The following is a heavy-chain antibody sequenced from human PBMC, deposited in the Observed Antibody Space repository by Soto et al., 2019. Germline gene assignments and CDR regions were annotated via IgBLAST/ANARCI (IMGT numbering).Heavy chain of an antibody. J-gene: IGHJ4*02. V-gene: IGHV1-18*01. CDR1: XXTFTSYG. CDR3: ARVLMITFGGVIEPTTDY. Sequence: CKASXXTFTSYGISWVRQAPGQGLEWMGWISAYNGNTNYAQKLQGRVTMTTDTSTSTAYMELRSLRSDDTAVYYCARVLMITFGGVIEPTTDYWGQGTLVTVSS. CDR2: ISAYNGNT. D-gene: IGHD3-16*02.